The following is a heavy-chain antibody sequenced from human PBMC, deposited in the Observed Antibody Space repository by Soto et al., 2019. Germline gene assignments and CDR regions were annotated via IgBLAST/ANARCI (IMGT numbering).Heavy chain of an antibody. CDR1: GFTFSSYA. CDR3: AKDWREYSSSAPDMSYYYYGMDV. CDR2: ISGSGGST. D-gene: IGHD6-6*01. J-gene: IGHJ6*02. V-gene: IGHV3-23*01. Sequence: PGGSLRLSCAASGFTFSSYAMSWVRQAPGKGLEWVSAISGSGGSTYYADSVKGRFTISRDNSKNTLYLQMNSLRAEDTAVYYCAKDWREYSSSAPDMSYYYYGMDVWGQGTTVTVSS.